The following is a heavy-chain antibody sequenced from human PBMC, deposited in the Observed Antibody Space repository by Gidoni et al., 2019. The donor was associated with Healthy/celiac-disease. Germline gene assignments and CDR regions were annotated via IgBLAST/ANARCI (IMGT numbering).Heavy chain of an antibody. J-gene: IGHJ5*02. Sequence: QVQLQQWGAGLLKPSETLSLTCAVYGGSFSGYYWSWIRQPPGKGLEWIGEINHSGSTNYNPSLKSRVTISVDTSKNQFSLKLSSVTAADTAVYYCAREARWQSIFDPWGQGTLVTVSS. V-gene: IGHV4-34*01. CDR2: INHSGST. CDR3: AREARWQSIFDP. CDR1: GGSFSGYY. D-gene: IGHD2-15*01.